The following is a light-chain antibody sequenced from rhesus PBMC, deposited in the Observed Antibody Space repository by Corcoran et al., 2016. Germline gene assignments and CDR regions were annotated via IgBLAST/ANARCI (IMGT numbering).Light chain of an antibody. CDR3: QQRNIYPLA. CDR1: QGISSY. V-gene: IGKV1-25*01. CDR2: KAS. J-gene: IGKJ4*01. Sequence: CRASQGISSYLAWYQQKPGKVPKLLIYKASTLQSGVPSRFSGSGSGTDFTLTISSLQPEDFATYYCQQRNIYPLAFGGGTKVEIK.